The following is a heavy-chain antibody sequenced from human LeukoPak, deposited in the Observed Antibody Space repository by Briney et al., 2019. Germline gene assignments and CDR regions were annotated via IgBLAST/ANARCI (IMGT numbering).Heavy chain of an antibody. CDR3: AKGRYSSTWYWFDP. CDR1: GFTFSSYA. Sequence: GGSLRLSCAASGFTFSSYAMSWVRQAPGKGLEWVSAISGSGGSTHYADSAKGQFTISRDNSKTTLYLQMNSLRAEDTAVYYCAKGRYSSTWYWFDPWGQGTLVTVSS. CDR2: ISGSGGST. J-gene: IGHJ5*02. D-gene: IGHD6-13*01. V-gene: IGHV3-23*01.